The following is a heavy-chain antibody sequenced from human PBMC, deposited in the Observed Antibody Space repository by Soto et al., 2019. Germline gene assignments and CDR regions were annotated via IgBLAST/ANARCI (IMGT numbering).Heavy chain of an antibody. D-gene: IGHD4-17*01. CDR1: GGTFSSYA. CDR2: IIPIFGTA. J-gene: IGHJ6*02. Sequence: QVQLVQSGAEVKKPGSSVKVSCKASGGTFSSYAISWVRQAPGQGLEWMGGIIPIFGTANYAQKFQGRVTITXAEXTXRAYMELSSLRSEDTAVYYCARARYGDYYYYYGMDVWGQGTTVTVSS. CDR3: ARARYGDYYYYYGMDV. V-gene: IGHV1-69*05.